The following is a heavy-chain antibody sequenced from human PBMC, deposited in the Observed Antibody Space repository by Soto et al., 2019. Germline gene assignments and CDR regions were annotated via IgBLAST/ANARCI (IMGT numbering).Heavy chain of an antibody. Sequence: KESGPTLVKPTQTLTLTCTFSGFSLSTSGVGVGWIRQPPGKALEWLALIYWDDDKRYSPSLKSRLTITKDTSKNQVVLTMTNIDPADTATYYSAHTVGGCSGGSCYAFDCGGQGTLVTVSS. CDR3: AHTVGGCSGGSCYAFDC. V-gene: IGHV2-5*02. CDR2: IYWDDDK. J-gene: IGHJ4*02. CDR1: GFSLSTSGVG. D-gene: IGHD2-15*01.